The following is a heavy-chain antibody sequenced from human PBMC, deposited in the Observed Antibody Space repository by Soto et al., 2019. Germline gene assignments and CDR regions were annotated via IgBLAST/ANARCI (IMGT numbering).Heavy chain of an antibody. D-gene: IGHD5-18*01. V-gene: IGHV4-31*03. J-gene: IGHJ4*02. CDR3: ARSGYSYGPNPLLY. Sequence: QVQLQESGPGLVKPSQTLSLTCTVSGGSISSGGYYWSWIRQHPGKGLEWIGYIYYSGSTYYNPSLKCRVTMSVDTSKTQFSLKPRSVTAADTAVYYCARSGYSYGPNPLLYWGQGTLVTVSS. CDR1: GGSISSGGYY. CDR2: IYYSGST.